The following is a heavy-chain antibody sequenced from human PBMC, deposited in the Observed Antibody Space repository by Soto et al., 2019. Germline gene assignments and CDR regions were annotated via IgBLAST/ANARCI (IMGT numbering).Heavy chain of an antibody. V-gene: IGHV1-2*02. CDR3: ARDLERFGELLYSLYYYYYGMDV. CDR2: INPNSGGT. J-gene: IGHJ6*02. CDR1: GYTFTGYY. Sequence: ASVKVSCKASGYTFTGYYMHWVRQAPGQGLEWMGWINPNSGGTNYAQKFQGRVTMTRDTSISTAYMELSRLRSDDTAVYYCARDLERFGELLYSLYYYYYGMDVWGQGTTVNVSS. D-gene: IGHD3-10*01.